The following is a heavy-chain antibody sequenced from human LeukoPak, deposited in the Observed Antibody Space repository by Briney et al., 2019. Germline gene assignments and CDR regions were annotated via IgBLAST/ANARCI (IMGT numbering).Heavy chain of an antibody. D-gene: IGHD6-6*01. CDR3: ARDKGIGLVHGY. CDR1: GFTFSSYW. Sequence: GSLRLSCAASGFTFSSYWMSWVRQAPGKGLKWVANIKQDGSEKYYVDSVKGRFTISRDNAKNSLYPQMNSLRAEDTAVYYCARDKGIGLVHGYWGQGTLVTVSS. J-gene: IGHJ4*02. CDR2: IKQDGSEK. V-gene: IGHV3-7*01.